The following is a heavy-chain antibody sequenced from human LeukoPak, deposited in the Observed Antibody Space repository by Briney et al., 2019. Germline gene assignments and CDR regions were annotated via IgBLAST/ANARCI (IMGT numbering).Heavy chain of an antibody. V-gene: IGHV1-18*01. CDR3: ARDYYYDSSGYPPRFDY. CDR2: ISAYNGNT. Sequence: GASVKVSCKASGYTFTSYGISWVRQAPGQGLEWMGWISAYNGNTNYAQKLQGRVTMTTDTSTSTAYMELRSLRSDDTAVYYCARDYYYDSSGYPPRFDYWGQGTLVTVSS. D-gene: IGHD3-22*01. CDR1: GYTFTSYG. J-gene: IGHJ4*02.